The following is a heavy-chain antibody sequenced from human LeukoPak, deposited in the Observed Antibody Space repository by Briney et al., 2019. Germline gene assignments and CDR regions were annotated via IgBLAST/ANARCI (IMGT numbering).Heavy chain of an antibody. CDR2: XKQDGSEK. V-gene: IGHV3-7*01. J-gene: IGHJ4*02. CDR3: AREPKLRYFAWLLIHPLDY. Sequence: MSWVXQGPXXXGXWVAXXKQDGSEKYYVESVKGRFTISREKAKKSLYMQMKSLRAEDTAVYYCAREPKLRYFAWLLIHPLDYWGQGTLVTVSS. D-gene: IGHD3-9*01.